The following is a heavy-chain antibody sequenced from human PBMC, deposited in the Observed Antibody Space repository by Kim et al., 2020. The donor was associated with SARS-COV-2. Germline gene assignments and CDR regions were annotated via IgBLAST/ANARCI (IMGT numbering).Heavy chain of an antibody. CDR1: GGSFSGYY. CDR3: ARGLLRLGYCSSTSCYRTPYYYYYGMDV. Sequence: SETLSLTCAVYGGSFSGYYWSWIRQPPGKGLEWIGEINHSGSTNYNPSLKSRVTISVDTSKNQFSLKLSSVTAADTAVYYCARGLLRLGYCSSTSCYRTPYYYYYGMDVWGQGTTVTVSS. J-gene: IGHJ6*02. V-gene: IGHV4-34*01. CDR2: INHSGST. D-gene: IGHD2-2*01.